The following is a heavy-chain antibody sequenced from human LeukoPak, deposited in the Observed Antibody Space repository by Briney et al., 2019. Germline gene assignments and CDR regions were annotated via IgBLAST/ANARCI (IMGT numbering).Heavy chain of an antibody. CDR1: GAFITNSHW. D-gene: IGHD4-23*01. Sequence: SETLSLTCAVSGAFITNSHWWSWARQPPGKGLEWIGEIYHSGTTNYNPSLKSRVTMSVDKSKNQFSLKLTSVTAADTAVYYCARGRDYGGNAAFDYWGQGTLVTVSS. CDR3: ARGRDYGGNAAFDY. CDR2: IYHSGTT. V-gene: IGHV4-4*02. J-gene: IGHJ4*02.